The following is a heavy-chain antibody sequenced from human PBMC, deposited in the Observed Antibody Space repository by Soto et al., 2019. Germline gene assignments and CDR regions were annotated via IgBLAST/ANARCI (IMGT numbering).Heavy chain of an antibody. CDR1: GYSISSGYY. J-gene: IGHJ4*02. Sequence: SETLSLTCAVSGYSISSGYYWGWIRQPPGKGLEWIGSIYHSGSTYYNPSLKSRVTISADTSKNQFSLKLSSVTAADTAVYYCARRVKYGSGRRPAYYFDYWGQGTLVTVSS. D-gene: IGHD3-10*01. V-gene: IGHV4-38-2*01. CDR3: ARRVKYGSGRRPAYYFDY. CDR2: IYHSGST.